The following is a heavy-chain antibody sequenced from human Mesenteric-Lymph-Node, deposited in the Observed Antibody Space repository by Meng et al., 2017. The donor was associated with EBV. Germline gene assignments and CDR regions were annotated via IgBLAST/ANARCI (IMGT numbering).Heavy chain of an antibody. CDR3: ARTHYYDSSGYPSPPDY. Sequence: LQGPGPGLVKPSGTLSLTGHVSGGSIISSSTYYWGWIRQPPGKGLEWIGSIYYSGSTAYNPSLKSRVTMSVDTSKRQFSLKLSSVTAADTAVYFCARTHYYDSSGYPSPPDYWGQGTLVTVSS. CDR1: GGSIISSSTYY. J-gene: IGHJ4*02. V-gene: IGHV4-39*01. D-gene: IGHD3-22*01. CDR2: IYYSGST.